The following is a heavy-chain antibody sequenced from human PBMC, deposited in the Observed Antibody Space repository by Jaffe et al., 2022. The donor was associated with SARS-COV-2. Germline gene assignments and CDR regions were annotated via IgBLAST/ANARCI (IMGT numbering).Heavy chain of an antibody. CDR2: ISGSGAAT. J-gene: IGHJ6*02. D-gene: IGHD3-3*01. V-gene: IGHV3-23*01. CDR1: GFTFSAYS. CDR3: AKDNMAGVATNRAYYHYGMDV. Sequence: LLESGGGLVQPGGSLRLSCAASGFTFSAYSMNWVRQTPGKGLEWVSGISGSGAATDYAESVKGRFTISRDNSKNTLYLQMNNLRIDDTAVYYCAKDNMAGVATNRAYYHYGMDVWGQGTTVTVSS.